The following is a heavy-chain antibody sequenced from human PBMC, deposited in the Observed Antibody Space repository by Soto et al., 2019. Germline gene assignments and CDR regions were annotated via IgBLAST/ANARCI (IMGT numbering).Heavy chain of an antibody. CDR3: AGGWYFFDY. J-gene: IGHJ4*02. Sequence: QVQLVESGGGVVQPGRSLRLSCAASGFTFSNYGMHWARQAPGKGLEWVAGISYDGSNKYYADSVKGRFTISRDNSKNTLYLRMSSLRAEDTAVYYCAGGWYFFDYCGQGTLVTVSP. V-gene: IGHV3-30*03. D-gene: IGHD6-19*01. CDR2: ISYDGSNK. CDR1: GFTFSNYG.